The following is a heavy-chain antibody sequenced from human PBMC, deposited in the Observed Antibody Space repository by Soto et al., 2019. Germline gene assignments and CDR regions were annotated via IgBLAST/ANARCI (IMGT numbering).Heavy chain of an antibody. CDR1: GYTFTSYG. CDR3: ARTLNEWLLGLD. V-gene: IGHV1-18*01. Sequence: ASVKVSCKASGYTFTSYGISWVRKAPGQGLEWMGWISAYNGNTNYAQKFQGRVTMTTDTSTSTAYMELRSLRSDDTAVYYCARTLNEWLLGLDWGQGTQVTVSS. CDR2: ISAYNGNT. D-gene: IGHD3-3*01. J-gene: IGHJ4*02.